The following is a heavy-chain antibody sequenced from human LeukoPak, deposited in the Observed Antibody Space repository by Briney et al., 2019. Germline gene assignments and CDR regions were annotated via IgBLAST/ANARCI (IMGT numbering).Heavy chain of an antibody. CDR1: GGTFISYA. V-gene: IGHV1-69*01. CDR2: IIPIFGTA. CDR3: SASLGRGGYYYGMDV. J-gene: IGHJ6*02. D-gene: IGHD3-10*01. Sequence: GASVTVSCKASGGTFISYAISWVRQAPGQGLEWMGGIIPIFGTANYAQKFQGRVTITADESTSTAYMELSSLRSEDTAVYYCSASLGRGGYYYGMDVWGQGTTVTVSS.